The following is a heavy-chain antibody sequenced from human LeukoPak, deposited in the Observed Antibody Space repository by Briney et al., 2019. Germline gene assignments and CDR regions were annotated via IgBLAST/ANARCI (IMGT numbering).Heavy chain of an antibody. CDR2: IYYSGST. CDR3: ARTSVLLWFGALLDYGMDV. D-gene: IGHD3-10*01. V-gene: IGHV4-59*08. J-gene: IGHJ6*02. Sequence: SETLSLTCTVSGGSISSYYWSWIRQPPGKGLEWIGYIYYSGSTNYNPSLKSRVTISVDTSKNQFSLKLSSVTAADTAVYYCARTSVLLWFGALLDYGMDVWGQGTTVTVSS. CDR1: GGSISSYY.